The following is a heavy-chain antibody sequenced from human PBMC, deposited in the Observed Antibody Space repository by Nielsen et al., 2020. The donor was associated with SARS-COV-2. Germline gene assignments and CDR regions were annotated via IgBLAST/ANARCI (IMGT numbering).Heavy chain of an antibody. CDR1: GFTFSSYW. CDR3: AKDPSDGMDV. D-gene: IGHD3-10*01. Sequence: GESLKISCAASGFTFSSYWMSWVRQAPGKGLEWVANIKQDGSEKYYVDSVKGRFTISRDNAKNSLYLQMNSLRAEDTALYYCAKDPSDGMDVWGQGTTVTVSS. J-gene: IGHJ6*02. CDR2: IKQDGSEK. V-gene: IGHV3-7*03.